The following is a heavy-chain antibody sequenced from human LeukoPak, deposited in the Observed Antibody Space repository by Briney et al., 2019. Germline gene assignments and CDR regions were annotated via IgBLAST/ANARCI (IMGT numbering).Heavy chain of an antibody. Sequence: ASVKVSCKTSGYTFTGYYMHWVRQAPGQGPEWMGWINPDSGGTNYAQKSQGRVTMTRDTSISTAYMELSRLRSDDTAVYYCARRLSSWAAFDIWGQGTMVTVSS. D-gene: IGHD6-13*01. CDR2: INPDSGGT. CDR3: ARRLSSWAAFDI. CDR1: GYTFTGYY. J-gene: IGHJ3*02. V-gene: IGHV1-2*02.